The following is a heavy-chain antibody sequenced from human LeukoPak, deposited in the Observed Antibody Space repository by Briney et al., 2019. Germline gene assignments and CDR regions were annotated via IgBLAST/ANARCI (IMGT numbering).Heavy chain of an antibody. V-gene: IGHV1-18*01. CDR1: GYTFTSYG. Sequence: GASVKVSCKASGYTFTSYGISWVRQAPGQGLEWMGWISAYNGNTNYAQKFQGRVTMTTDTSMSTAYMELRSLRSDDTAVYYCAKNAGFFSFAPFDYWGQGTLVTVSS. CDR2: ISAYNGNT. J-gene: IGHJ4*02. CDR3: AKNAGFFSFAPFDY. D-gene: IGHD3-3*01.